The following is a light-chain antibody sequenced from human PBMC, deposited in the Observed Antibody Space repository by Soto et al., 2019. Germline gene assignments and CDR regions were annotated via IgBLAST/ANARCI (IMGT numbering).Light chain of an antibody. V-gene: IGKV3-15*01. CDR2: GAS. J-gene: IGKJ1*01. CDR1: QSVNNN. CDR3: QEYNTCPWT. Sequence: ETLMTQSPATLSVSPGERATLSCRATQSVNNNLAWYQQKLGQAPRVLIYGASTRATGIPARFTGSGSGTEFNLTITSLQSEDSAVYYCQEYNTCPWTFGQGTKVYFK.